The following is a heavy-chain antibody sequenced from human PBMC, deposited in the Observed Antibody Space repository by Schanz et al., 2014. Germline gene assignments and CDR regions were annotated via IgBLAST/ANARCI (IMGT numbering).Heavy chain of an antibody. CDR1: GFTFSIYG. V-gene: IGHV3-74*01. Sequence: EVQLLESGGGLVQPGGSLRLSCVASGFTFSIYGMSWVRQAPGKGLVWVSHINSDGTTTTYADSVKGRFTISRDNAENTLYLQMNSLRGEDTAVYYCAKDVRPVANTVRFYYMDVWGQGTTVTVSS. CDR3: AKDVRPVANTVRFYYMDV. CDR2: INSDGTTT. D-gene: IGHD6-19*01. J-gene: IGHJ6*03.